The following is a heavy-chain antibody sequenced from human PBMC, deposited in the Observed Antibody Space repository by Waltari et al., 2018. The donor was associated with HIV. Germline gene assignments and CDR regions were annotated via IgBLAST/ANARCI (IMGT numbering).Heavy chain of an antibody. CDR1: RSTFTNYY. J-gene: IGHJ4*02. V-gene: IGHV1-46*01. Sequence: QVQLVQSGAEVKKPGASVKVSCKTSRSTFTNYYLHWVRPVPGQGLEWMGIINPTSGATTYARKFQGRVTMTREASTSTVEMELSSLRSEDSAVYYCARVSRDIAMVTCDFWGQGTLVTVSS. CDR2: INPTSGAT. D-gene: IGHD5-18*01. CDR3: ARVSRDIAMVTCDF.